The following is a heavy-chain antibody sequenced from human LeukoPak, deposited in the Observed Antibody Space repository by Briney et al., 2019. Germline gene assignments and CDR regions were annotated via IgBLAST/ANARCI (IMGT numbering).Heavy chain of an antibody. J-gene: IGHJ3*02. D-gene: IGHD4-23*01. V-gene: IGHV4-31*03. Sequence: SETLSLTCTVSGGSISSGGYYWSWIRQHPGKGLEWIGYIYYSGSTYYNPSLKSRVTISVDTSKNQFSLKLSSVTAADTAVYYCARDTVVTGDAFDIWGQGTMVTVSS. CDR3: ARDTVVTGDAFDI. CDR1: GGSISSGGYY. CDR2: IYYSGST.